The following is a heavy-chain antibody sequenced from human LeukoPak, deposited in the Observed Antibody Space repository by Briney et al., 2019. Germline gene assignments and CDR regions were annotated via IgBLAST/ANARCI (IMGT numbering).Heavy chain of an antibody. J-gene: IGHJ5*02. D-gene: IGHD6-13*01. CDR1: GFTFSSYG. Sequence: PGRSLRLPCAASGFTFSSYGMHWVRQAPGKGLEWVAVISYDGSNKYYADSVKGRFTISRDNSKNTLYLQMNSLRAEDTAVYYCAKDRSRRLQAAAGLLDPWGQGTLVTVSS. CDR2: ISYDGSNK. CDR3: AKDRSRRLQAAAGLLDP. V-gene: IGHV3-30*18.